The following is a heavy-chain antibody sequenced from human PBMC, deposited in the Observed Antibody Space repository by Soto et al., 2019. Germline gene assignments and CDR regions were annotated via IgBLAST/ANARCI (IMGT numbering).Heavy chain of an antibody. J-gene: IGHJ4*02. CDR2: ISYDGTNK. D-gene: IGHD7-27*01. V-gene: IGHV3-30-3*01. CDR1: GFSFSISP. Sequence: AGGSLRLSCAASGFSFSISPMHWVRQAPGKGPEWVALISYDGTNKFCADSVKGRFTISRDNSKSTLYLQVDSLRPEDAAVYYCARDPKTSGGQHWAFNYFDSWGQGTLVTVSS. CDR3: ARDPKTSGGQHWAFNYFDS.